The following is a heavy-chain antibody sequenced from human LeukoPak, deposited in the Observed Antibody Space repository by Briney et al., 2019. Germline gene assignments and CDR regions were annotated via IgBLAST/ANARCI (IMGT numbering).Heavy chain of an antibody. V-gene: IGHV3-30*03. D-gene: IGHD3-9*01. J-gene: IGHJ6*02. Sequence: GGSLRLSCAASGFTFSSYGMHWVRQAPGKGLEWVAVISYDGSNKYYADSVKGRFTISRDNSKNTLYLQMNSLRAEDTAVYYCATEYYDILTGYSYGMDVWGQGTTVTVSS. CDR2: ISYDGSNK. CDR1: GFTFSSYG. CDR3: ATEYYDILTGYSYGMDV.